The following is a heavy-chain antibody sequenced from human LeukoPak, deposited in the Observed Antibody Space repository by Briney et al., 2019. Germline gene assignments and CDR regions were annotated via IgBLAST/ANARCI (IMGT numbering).Heavy chain of an antibody. Sequence: GGSPRLSCAASGFTVSSNYMRWVRQAAGKGVEWVSVIYSGGRTYYEDSVKGRFTISRDKSKNTLYLQMKSLRAEDTAVYYCARASFGNYFYYYYMDVWGKGTPVTVSS. CDR1: GFTVSSNY. CDR2: IYSGGRT. J-gene: IGHJ6*03. V-gene: IGHV3-53*01. D-gene: IGHD4-23*01. CDR3: ARASFGNYFYYYYMDV.